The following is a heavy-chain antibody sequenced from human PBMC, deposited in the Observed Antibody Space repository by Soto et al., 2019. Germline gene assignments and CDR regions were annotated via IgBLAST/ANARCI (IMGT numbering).Heavy chain of an antibody. Sequence: QVQLVQSGAEVKKRGASVKVSCKASGYTITSYAMQWVRQAPEQRLEWMGWINAGNGNTKYSQKFQGRVTITRDTSASTAYMELSSLRSEDTAVYYCARGPGGPDGPGDYWGQGTLVTVSS. CDR1: GYTITSYA. V-gene: IGHV1-3*01. D-gene: IGHD2-15*01. CDR2: INAGNGNT. J-gene: IGHJ4*02. CDR3: ARGPGGPDGPGDY.